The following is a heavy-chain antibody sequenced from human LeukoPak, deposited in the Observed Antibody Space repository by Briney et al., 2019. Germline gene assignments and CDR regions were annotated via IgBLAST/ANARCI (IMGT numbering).Heavy chain of an antibody. CDR1: GFIFNDAW. CDR3: TTVRWGGSYEGYY. Sequence: PGGSLRLSCAASGFIFNDAWMNWVRQTPGKGLEWVGRIKSKTAGGTTDYAAPVQGRFTISRDDSKNTLYLQMNSLRTEDTAVYYCTTVRWGGSYEGYYWGQGTLVTVSS. CDR2: IKSKTAGGTT. V-gene: IGHV3-15*01. D-gene: IGHD1-26*01. J-gene: IGHJ4*02.